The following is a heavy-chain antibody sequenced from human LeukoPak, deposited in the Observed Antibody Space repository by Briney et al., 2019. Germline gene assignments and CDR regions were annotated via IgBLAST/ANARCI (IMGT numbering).Heavy chain of an antibody. CDR2: IKEDGSEK. J-gene: IGHJ4*02. CDR1: GFTFSSYW. CDR3: ARGGGRHVEY. V-gene: IGHV3-7*05. Sequence: GGSLRLSCAGSGFTFSSYWMSWVRQAPGKGVEWVANIKEDGSEKNYVDSVKGGFTISRDNTKNSLYLQMNSLRAEDTAVYYCARGGGRHVEYWGQGNLVTVSS. D-gene: IGHD2/OR15-2a*01.